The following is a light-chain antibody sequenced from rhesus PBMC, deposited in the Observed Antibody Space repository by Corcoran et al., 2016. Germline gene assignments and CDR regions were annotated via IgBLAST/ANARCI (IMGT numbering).Light chain of an antibody. V-gene: IGKV1-25*01. J-gene: IGKJ3*01. CDR1: QGISKY. CDR3: QQHDSYPFT. CDR2: DAS. Sequence: DIQMTQSPSSLSASVGDTVTITCQASQGISKYLAWYQQKPGKAPKLLTYDASTLQSGVPSRFSGSGSGTKFTRTISSLQPEDFATYYCQQHDSYPFTFGPGTKLDIK.